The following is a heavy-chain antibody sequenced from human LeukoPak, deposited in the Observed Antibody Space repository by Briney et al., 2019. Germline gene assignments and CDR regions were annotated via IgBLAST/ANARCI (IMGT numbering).Heavy chain of an antibody. J-gene: IGHJ6*02. CDR3: ARHGDTAMAPRTYYYYYGMDV. CDR1: GYSFTSYW. V-gene: IGHV5-51*01. Sequence: GESLKISCKGSGYSFTSYWIGWVRQMPGKGLEWMGIIYPGDSDTRYSPSFQGQVTISADKSISTAYLQWSSLKASDTAMYYCARHGDTAMAPRTYYYYYGMDVWGQGTTVTVSS. CDR2: IYPGDSDT. D-gene: IGHD5-18*01.